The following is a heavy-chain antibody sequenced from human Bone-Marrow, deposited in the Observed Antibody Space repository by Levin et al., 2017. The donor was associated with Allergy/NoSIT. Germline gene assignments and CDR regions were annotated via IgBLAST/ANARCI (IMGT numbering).Heavy chain of an antibody. Sequence: GGSLRLSCVASGFTFSSYTMNWVRQTPGKGLEWVSSISSSSSYIYYADSVKGRFTISRDNAKNSLYLQMNSLRVEDTAVYYCAREPSYYDILTGYEIWYFDYWGQGTLVTVSS. CDR1: GFTFSSYT. CDR2: ISSSSSYI. D-gene: IGHD3-9*01. CDR3: AREPSYYDILTGYEIWYFDY. J-gene: IGHJ4*02. V-gene: IGHV3-21*01.